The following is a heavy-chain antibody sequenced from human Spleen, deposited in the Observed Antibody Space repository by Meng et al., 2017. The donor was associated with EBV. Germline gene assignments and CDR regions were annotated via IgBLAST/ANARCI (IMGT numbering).Heavy chain of an antibody. CDR3: SRDLAGPYDD. J-gene: IGHJ4*02. V-gene: IGHV3-74*01. CDR1: GLPFSTYW. Sequence: ESGGALVQPGGSLRLPWAASGLPFSTYWMHWVRQVPGKGLVWISRINEDGRTTTYADSVKGRFTISRDNTKNTLYLQMNSLRVEDTALYFCSRDLAGPYDDWGQGTLVTVSS. CDR2: INEDGRTT.